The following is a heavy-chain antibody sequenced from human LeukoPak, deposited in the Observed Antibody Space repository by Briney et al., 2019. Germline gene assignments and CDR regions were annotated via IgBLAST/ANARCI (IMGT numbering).Heavy chain of an antibody. CDR2: ITTTSSYI. CDR1: GFTFSNSD. Sequence: GGTLRLFCATSGFTFSNSDMNWVRQAPGKGLEWVSSITTTSSYIYYADSVRGRFTISRDNAKNSLYLHMDSLRAEDTAVYYCARASIVVVPAALNWFDPWGQGTLVTVSS. CDR3: ARASIVVVPAALNWFDP. V-gene: IGHV3-21*01. J-gene: IGHJ5*02. D-gene: IGHD2-2*01.